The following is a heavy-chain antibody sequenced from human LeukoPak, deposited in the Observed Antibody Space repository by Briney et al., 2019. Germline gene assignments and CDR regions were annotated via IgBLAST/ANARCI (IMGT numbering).Heavy chain of an antibody. CDR3: ARVGPGYTYVYGAPYYFDS. V-gene: IGHV3-53*04. CDR1: GFTVSSNY. CDR2: MFSGGNT. J-gene: IGHJ4*02. Sequence: GGSLRLSCAASGFTVSSNYMSWVRQAPGKGLEWVSLMFSGGNTYYADSVKGRFTISRHNSGNTVHLQMNSLRVEDTAVYYCARVGPGYTYVYGAPYYFDSWGQGTLVTVSS. D-gene: IGHD5-18*01.